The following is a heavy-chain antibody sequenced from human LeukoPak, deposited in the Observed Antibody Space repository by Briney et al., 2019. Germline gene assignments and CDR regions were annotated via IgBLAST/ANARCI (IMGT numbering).Heavy chain of an antibody. CDR1: GYSFTGYD. V-gene: IGHV1-8*01. D-gene: IGHD1-14*01. CDR3: ATTLRNNPP. Sequence: ASVKVSCKASGYSFTGYDINWVRQATGQGLEWIGYINPNTGHTEYAQKFQGRVSLTRDTSISTAYMELSSLTSEDTAVYYCATTLRNNPPWGQGTLVTVS. J-gene: IGHJ5*02. CDR2: INPNTGHT.